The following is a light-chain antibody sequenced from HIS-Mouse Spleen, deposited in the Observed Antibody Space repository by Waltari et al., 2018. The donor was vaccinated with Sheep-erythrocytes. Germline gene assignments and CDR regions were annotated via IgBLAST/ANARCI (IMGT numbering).Light chain of an antibody. Sequence: EIVLTQSPDFQSVTPKEKVTITCRASQSIGSSLHWYQQKPDQSPKLLIKYASQSFSGVPSRFSGSAAGTDFLLTINILEAEDAVTYYLHQSSSLPWTFGQGTKVEIK. CDR3: HQSSSLPWT. CDR1: QSIGSS. CDR2: YAS. V-gene: IGKV6-21*01. J-gene: IGKJ1*01.